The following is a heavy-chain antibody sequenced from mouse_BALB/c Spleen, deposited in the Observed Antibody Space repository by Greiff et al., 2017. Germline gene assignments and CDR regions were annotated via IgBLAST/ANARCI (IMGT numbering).Heavy chain of an antibody. CDR3: ARDWDGHFDV. CDR1: GFTFSSYA. V-gene: IGHV5-9-4*01. CDR2: ISSGGSYT. D-gene: IGHD4-1*01. J-gene: IGHJ1*01. Sequence: EVQLVESGGGLVKPGGSLKLSCAASGFTFSSYAMSWVRQSPEKRLEWVAEISSGGSYTYYPDTVTGRFTISRDNAKNTLYLEMSSLRSEDTAMYYCARDWDGHFDVWGAGTTVTVSS.